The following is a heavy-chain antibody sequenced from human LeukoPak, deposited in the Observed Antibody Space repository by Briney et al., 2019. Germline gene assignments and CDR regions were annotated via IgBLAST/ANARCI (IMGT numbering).Heavy chain of an antibody. Sequence: GGSLRLSCAASGFTFSGSAMHWVRQASGKGLEWVGRIRSRANSYATAYAASVKGRFTISRDDSKNTAYLQMNSLKTEDTAVYYCTTTTLEINWGQGALVTVSS. CDR2: IRSRANSYAT. J-gene: IGHJ4*02. CDR3: TTTTLEIN. CDR1: GFTFSGSA. D-gene: IGHD4-11*01. V-gene: IGHV3-73*01.